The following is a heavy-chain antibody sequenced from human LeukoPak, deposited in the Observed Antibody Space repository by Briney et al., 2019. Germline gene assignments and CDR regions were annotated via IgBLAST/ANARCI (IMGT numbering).Heavy chain of an antibody. D-gene: IGHD6-25*01. CDR3: ARVEAAYDAFDI. J-gene: IGHJ3*02. CDR1: GFTFDDYA. V-gene: IGHV3-43*02. CDR2: ISGDGSTT. Sequence: QSGGSLRLSCAASGFTFDDYAMHWVRQGPGKGLEWVSYISGDGSTTYYADSVKGRFTISRDNSKNTVYLQMNSLRAEDTAVYYCARVEAAYDAFDIWGQGTMVTVSS.